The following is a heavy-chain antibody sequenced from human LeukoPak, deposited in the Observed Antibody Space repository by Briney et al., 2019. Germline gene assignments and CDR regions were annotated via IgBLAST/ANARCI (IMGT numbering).Heavy chain of an antibody. CDR1: GFTFSSYA. V-gene: IGHV3-23*01. J-gene: IGHJ6*03. Sequence: PGGSLRLSCAASGFTFSSYAMSWVRQAPGKGLEWVSAISGSGGSTYYADSVKGRFTISRDNSKNTLYLQMNSLRAEDTAVYYCTRFPTASSTSCYTPACYMDVWGKGTTVTVSS. CDR2: ISGSGGST. CDR3: TRFPTASSTSCYTPACYMDV. D-gene: IGHD2-2*02.